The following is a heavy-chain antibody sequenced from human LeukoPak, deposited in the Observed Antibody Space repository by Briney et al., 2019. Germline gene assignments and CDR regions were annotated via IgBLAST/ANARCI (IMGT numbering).Heavy chain of an antibody. Sequence: GGSLRLSCVDAGFTFSSYAMSWVRQVPGKGLEWVSGISDNGGSTYYTDSVKGRLTISRDNSKNTLYLQMNSLRVEDTAIYYCASRQGLGWHYVNWGQGTLVTVSS. D-gene: IGHD3-10*02. CDR3: ASRQGLGWHYVN. CDR1: GFTFSSYA. J-gene: IGHJ4*02. V-gene: IGHV3-23*01. CDR2: ISDNGGST.